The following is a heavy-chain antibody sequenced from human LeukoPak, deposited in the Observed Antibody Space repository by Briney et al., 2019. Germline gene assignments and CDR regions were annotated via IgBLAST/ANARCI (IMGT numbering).Heavy chain of an antibody. CDR2: IYYSGST. CDR1: GGSISSSSYY. D-gene: IGHD6-13*01. V-gene: IGHV4-39*07. J-gene: IGHJ6*03. CDR3: ARADYSSTWSHDYYYMDV. Sequence: PSETLSLTCTVSGGSISSSSYYWGWIRQPPGKGLEWIGSIYYSGSTYYNPSLKSRVTISVDTSMNQFSLKLSSVTAADTAVYYCARADYSSTWSHDYYYMDVWGKGTTVTVSS.